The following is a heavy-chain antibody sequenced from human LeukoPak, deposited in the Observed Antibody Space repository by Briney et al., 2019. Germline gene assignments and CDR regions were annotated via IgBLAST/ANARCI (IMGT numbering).Heavy chain of an antibody. CDR3: AGVSSSSTNYFDS. J-gene: IGHJ4*02. CDR1: GFAFRYYY. D-gene: IGHD6-19*01. V-gene: IGHV3-11*06. CDR2: ISSGSTYT. Sequence: GGSLRLSYAASGFAFRYYYMPGLRQAPGKGLEWVSYISSGSTYTNYGDAVKGRFIISRDNAKNSLYLQMYSMRADDTTVYYCAGVSSSSTNYFDSWGQGTLVTVSS.